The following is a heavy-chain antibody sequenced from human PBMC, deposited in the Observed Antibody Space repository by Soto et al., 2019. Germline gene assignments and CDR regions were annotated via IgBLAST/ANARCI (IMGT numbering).Heavy chain of an antibody. CDR2: INHSGST. CDR3: ARGGIAARPFGFDY. V-gene: IGHV4-34*01. J-gene: IGHJ4*02. D-gene: IGHD6-6*01. CDR1: GGSFSGYY. Sequence: LSLTCAVYGGSFSGYYWSWIRQPPGKGLEWIGEINHSGSTNYNPSLKSRVTISVDTSKNQFSLKLSSVTAADTAVYYCARGGIAARPFGFDYWGQGTLVTVSS.